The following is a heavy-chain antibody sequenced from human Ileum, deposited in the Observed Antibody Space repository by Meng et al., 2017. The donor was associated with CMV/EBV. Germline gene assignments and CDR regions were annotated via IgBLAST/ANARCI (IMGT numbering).Heavy chain of an antibody. V-gene: IGHV4-61*01. CDR2: IYYSGST. Sequence: SETLSLTCTVSGGPVSSGSYYWSWIRQPPGKGLEWIGYIYYSGSTNYNPSLKSRVTISVDTSKNQFSLKLSSVTAADTAVYYCARAASPYSSSWYRDWGQGTLVTVSS. CDR3: ARAASPYSSSWYRD. D-gene: IGHD6-13*01. J-gene: IGHJ4*02. CDR1: GGPVSSGSYY.